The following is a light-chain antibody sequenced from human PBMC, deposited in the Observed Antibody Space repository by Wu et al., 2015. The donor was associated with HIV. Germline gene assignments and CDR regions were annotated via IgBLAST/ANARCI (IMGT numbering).Light chain of an antibody. CDR3: QERRNWPRFT. J-gene: IGKJ3*01. CDR1: QSVSRY. Sequence: EIVLTQSPATLSLSPGERATLSCRASQSVSRYLAWYQQKPGQAPRLLISDVSDRATGIPARFSGSGSGTDFTLTISSLEPEDFAVYYCQERRNWPRFTFGPGTKVEIK. V-gene: IGKV3-11*01. CDR2: DVS.